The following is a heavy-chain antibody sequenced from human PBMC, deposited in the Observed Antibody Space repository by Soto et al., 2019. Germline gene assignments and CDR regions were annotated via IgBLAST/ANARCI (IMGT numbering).Heavy chain of an antibody. CDR1: GYTFTNHG. D-gene: IGHD3-16*01. CDR3: ARDRVAGIWGDAFDI. Sequence: ASVKFSCKTSGYTFTNHGINWVRQAPGQGLEWMGWINPYNANTNYAQKLQGRVTMTTDTSTSTAYMDLRSLTSDDTAVYYCARDRVAGIWGDAFDIWREGKMVTVSS. J-gene: IGHJ3*02. CDR2: INPYNANT. V-gene: IGHV1-18*04.